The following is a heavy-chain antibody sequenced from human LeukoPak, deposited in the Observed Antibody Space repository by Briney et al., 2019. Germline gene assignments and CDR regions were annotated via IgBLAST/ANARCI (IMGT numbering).Heavy chain of an antibody. Sequence: ASVKVSCKASGYTFTSYAMNWVRQAPGQGLEWMGWINTNTGNTTYAQGFTGRFVFSLDTSVSTAYLQISSLKAEDTAVYYCAREGTYYYDSSGYLPTMDYWGQGTLVTVSS. J-gene: IGHJ4*02. V-gene: IGHV7-4-1*02. CDR2: INTNTGNT. CDR1: GYTFTSYA. CDR3: AREGTYYYDSSGYLPTMDY. D-gene: IGHD3-22*01.